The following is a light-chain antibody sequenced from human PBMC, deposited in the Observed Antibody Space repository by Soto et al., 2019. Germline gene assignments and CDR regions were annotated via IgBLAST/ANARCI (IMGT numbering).Light chain of an antibody. CDR1: QGISSY. CDR2: AAS. V-gene: IGKV1-9*01. Sequence: GDRVTIACRASQGISSYLAWYQQTPGKAPKLLIYAASTLQSGVPSRFSGSGSGTEFTLTISSLQPEDFATYYCQHLDSYSTFGQGTRLEIK. CDR3: QHLDSYST. J-gene: IGKJ5*01.